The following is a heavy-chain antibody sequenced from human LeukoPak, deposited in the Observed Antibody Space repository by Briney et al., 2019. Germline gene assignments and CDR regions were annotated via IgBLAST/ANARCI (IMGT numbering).Heavy chain of an antibody. D-gene: IGHD5-12*01. CDR2: IYYSVST. Sequence: PSETLSLTCTVSGGSISSDYWSWVRQPPGKGLEWIGYIYYSVSTNYTPSLKSRVTMSVDTSNNQFSLKLSSVTAADTAGYYCARACNSGYDWGFVCWGQGTLVTVSS. V-gene: IGHV4-59*12. CDR1: GGSISSDY. J-gene: IGHJ4*02. CDR3: ARACNSGYDWGFVC.